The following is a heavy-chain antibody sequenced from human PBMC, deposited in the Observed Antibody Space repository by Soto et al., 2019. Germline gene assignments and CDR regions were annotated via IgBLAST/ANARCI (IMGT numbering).Heavy chain of an antibody. D-gene: IGHD2-15*01. CDR1: GFTCSSYW. Sequence: GSLSLSCAASGFTCSSYWMYWVRQAPGKGLVWVSRINSDGSSTSYADSVKGRFTISRDNAKNTLYLQMNSLRAEDTAVYYCARATVVVVAANQEYYYYGMDVWGQGTTVTVSS. V-gene: IGHV3-74*01. CDR2: INSDGSST. J-gene: IGHJ6*02. CDR3: ARATVVVVAANQEYYYYGMDV.